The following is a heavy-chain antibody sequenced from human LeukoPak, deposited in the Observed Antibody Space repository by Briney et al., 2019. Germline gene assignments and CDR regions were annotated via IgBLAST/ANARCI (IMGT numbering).Heavy chain of an antibody. CDR3: AKDLVSGRNPVLRNWYYGMDV. CDR1: GFTFSSYG. V-gene: IGHV3-30*18. Sequence: GGSLRLSCAASGFTFSSYGMHWVRQAPGKGLEWVAVISYDGSNKYYAGSVKGRFTISRDNSKNTLYLQMNSLRAEDTAVYYCAKDLVSGRNPVLRNWYYGMDVWGQGTTVTVSS. D-gene: IGHD4-23*01. CDR2: ISYDGSNK. J-gene: IGHJ6*02.